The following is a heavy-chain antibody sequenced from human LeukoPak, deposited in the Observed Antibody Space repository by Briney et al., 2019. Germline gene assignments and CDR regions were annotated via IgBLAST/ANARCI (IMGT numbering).Heavy chain of an antibody. CDR3: ATYYDILSGYTFDY. J-gene: IGHJ4*02. Sequence: SETLSLTCIVSGGSISRSNWWSWVRQPPGKGLEWIGEIHDTGSTNYNPPLKSRVTMSLDKSKNQFSLSLNSVTAADTAVYYCATYYDILSGYTFDYWGQGTLVAVSS. CDR1: GGSISRSNW. CDR2: IHDTGST. V-gene: IGHV4-4*02. D-gene: IGHD3-9*01.